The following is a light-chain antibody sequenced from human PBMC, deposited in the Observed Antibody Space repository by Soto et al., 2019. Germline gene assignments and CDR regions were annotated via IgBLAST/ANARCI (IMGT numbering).Light chain of an antibody. CDR1: QSVSSY. CDR2: DAS. V-gene: IGKV3-11*01. Sequence: EIMLTLSPGTLSLNPGERATLFCLASQSVSSYLAWYQQKPGQAPRLLIYDASNRATGIPARFSGSGSGTDFSLTISSLEPEDFAVYYCQQRSDWPRTFGQGTKVDVK. J-gene: IGKJ1*01. CDR3: QQRSDWPRT.